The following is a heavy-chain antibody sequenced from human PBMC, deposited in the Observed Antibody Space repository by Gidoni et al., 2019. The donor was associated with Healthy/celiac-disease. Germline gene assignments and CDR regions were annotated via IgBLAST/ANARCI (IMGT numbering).Heavy chain of an antibody. D-gene: IGHD2-2*02. CDR2: IYSGGST. Sequence: EVQLVETGGGLIQSGGSLRLSCAASGFTVSSNYMSWVRQAPGKGLEWVSVIYSGGSTYYAASVKGRFTISRDNSKNTLYLQMNSLRAEDTAVYYCARAATRAGPKSDIVVVPAAIGDGMDVWGQGTTVTVSS. CDR3: ARAATRAGPKSDIVVVPAAIGDGMDV. CDR1: GFTVSSNY. J-gene: IGHJ6*02. V-gene: IGHV3-53*02.